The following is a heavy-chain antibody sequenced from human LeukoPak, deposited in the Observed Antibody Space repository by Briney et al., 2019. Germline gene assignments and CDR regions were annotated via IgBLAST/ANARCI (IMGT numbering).Heavy chain of an antibody. V-gene: IGHV1-69*05. J-gene: IGHJ4*02. CDR1: GGTFSSYA. CDR2: IIPIFGTA. D-gene: IGHD3-10*01. CDR3: AWGVVRGVIITFDY. Sequence: SVKVSCKASGGTFSSYAISWVRQAPGQGLEWMGGIIPIFGTANYAQKFQGRVMITTDESTSTAYMELSSLRSEDTAVYYCAWGVVRGVIITFDYWGQGTLVTVSS.